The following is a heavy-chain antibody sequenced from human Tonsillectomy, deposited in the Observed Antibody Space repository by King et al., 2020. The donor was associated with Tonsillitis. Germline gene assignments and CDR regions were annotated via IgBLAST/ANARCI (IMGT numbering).Heavy chain of an antibody. J-gene: IGHJ4*02. CDR1: GFSFSSYS. Sequence: VQLVESGGGLVQPGGSLRLSFAAPGFSFSSYSMNWVRQAPGRGLEWGSYISVSSSPIYYADSVKGRFTISRHNAKNSLSLQMNSLRAEDPAVFYLASGEHLEFWSGFSAFDYWGQGTLVTVSS. CDR3: ASGEHLEFWSGFSAFDY. CDR2: ISVSSSPI. D-gene: IGHD3-3*01. V-gene: IGHV3-48*01.